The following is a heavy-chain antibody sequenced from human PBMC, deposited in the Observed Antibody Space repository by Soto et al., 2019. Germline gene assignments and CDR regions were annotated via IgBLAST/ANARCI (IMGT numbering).Heavy chain of an antibody. CDR2: IFSNDEK. J-gene: IGHJ6*02. CDR3: ARTYYYDSSGYYANYYYYGMDV. D-gene: IGHD3-22*01. Sequence: QVTLKESGPVLVKPTETLTLTCTVSGFSLSNARMGVSWIRQPPGKALEWLAHIFSNDEKSYSTSLKSRLTISTDTSKSQVVLTMINMDPVDTATYYCARTYYYDSSGYYANYYYYGMDVWGQGTTVTVSS. V-gene: IGHV2-26*01. CDR1: GFSLSNARMG.